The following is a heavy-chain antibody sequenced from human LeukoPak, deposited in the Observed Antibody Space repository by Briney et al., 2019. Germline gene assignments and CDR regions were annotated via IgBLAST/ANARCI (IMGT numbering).Heavy chain of an antibody. D-gene: IGHD3-22*01. J-gene: IGHJ4*02. V-gene: IGHV4-34*01. CDR3: ARGPSERYYESSGYYYFDY. Sequence: SETLSLTCAVYGGSFSGYYWTWIRQPPGKGPEWIGEINCSGRTNYNPSLKSRVTISVDTSKNQFSLKVSSVTAADTAVYYCARGPSERYYESSGYYYFDYWGQGSLVTVSS. CDR1: GGSFSGYY. CDR2: INCSGRT.